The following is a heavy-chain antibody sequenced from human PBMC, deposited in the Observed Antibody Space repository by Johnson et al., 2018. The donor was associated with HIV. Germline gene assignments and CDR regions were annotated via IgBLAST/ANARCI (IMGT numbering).Heavy chain of an antibody. J-gene: IGHJ3*02. Sequence: MLLVESGGGLVQPGGSLRLSCAASGFTFSSYAMHWVRQAPGKGLEYVSAISSNGGSTYYANSVKGRFTISRDNSKNTLYLQMGSLRAEDMAVYYCASQGAPAFDIWGQGTMVTVSS. CDR2: ISSNGGST. CDR1: GFTFSSYA. CDR3: ASQGAPAFDI. V-gene: IGHV3-64*01.